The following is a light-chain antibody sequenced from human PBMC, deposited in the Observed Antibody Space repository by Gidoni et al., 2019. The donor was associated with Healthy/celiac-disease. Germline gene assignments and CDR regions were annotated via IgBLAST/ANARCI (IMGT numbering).Light chain of an antibody. CDR1: NSGSKS. CDR3: QVWDSSSDHWV. J-gene: IGLJ3*02. V-gene: IGLV3-21*03. Sequence: SYVLTPPPSVSVAPGKTARITCGGNNSGSKSVHWYQQKPGQAPVLVIYDDSDRPAGIPERFSGSNSGNTATLTISRVEAGDEADYYCQVWDSSSDHWVFGGGTKLTVL. CDR2: DDS.